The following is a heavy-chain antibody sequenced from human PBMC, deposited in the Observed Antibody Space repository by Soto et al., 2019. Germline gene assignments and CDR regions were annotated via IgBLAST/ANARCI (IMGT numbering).Heavy chain of an antibody. CDR1: GFKFSLYS. V-gene: IGHV3-48*02. CDR3: ARPVQRYFDY. J-gene: IGHJ4*02. CDR2: ITSDTKTI. D-gene: IGHD1-1*01. Sequence: GGSLRLSCAASGFKFSLYSMNWVRQAPGKGLEWSAYITSDTKTIKYADSVKGRFTVSRDNARNSVYLQMNSLSDEDTAVYYCARPVQRYFDYSGQGTVVTGS.